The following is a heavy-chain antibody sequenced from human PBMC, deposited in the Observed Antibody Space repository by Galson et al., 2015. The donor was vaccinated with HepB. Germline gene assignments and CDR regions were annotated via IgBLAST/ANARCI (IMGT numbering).Heavy chain of an antibody. CDR2: ISYDGSNK. D-gene: IGHD4-17*01. CDR3: ARDRDDYGDYGFFDY. J-gene: IGHJ4*02. Sequence: SLRLSCAASGFTFSSYSMNWVRQAPGKGLEWVAVISYDGSNKYYADSVKGRFTISRDNSKNTLYLQMNSLRAEDTAVYYCARDRDDYGDYGFFDYWGQGTLVTVSS. CDR1: GFTFSSYS. V-gene: IGHV3-30*03.